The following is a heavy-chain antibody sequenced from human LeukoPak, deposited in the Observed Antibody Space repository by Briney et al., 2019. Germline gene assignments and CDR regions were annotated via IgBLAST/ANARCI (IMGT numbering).Heavy chain of an antibody. D-gene: IGHD6-6*01. V-gene: IGHV3-23*01. Sequence: SGGSLRLSCAASGFTFSSYAMSWVRQAPGKGLEWVSAIGGSGGSTYYADSVKGRFTISRDNSKNTLYLQMNSLRAEDTAVYYCAKDHGVPRFEYSSSSAANYFDYWGQGTLVTVSS. CDR2: IGGSGGST. CDR3: AKDHGVPRFEYSSSSAANYFDY. J-gene: IGHJ4*02. CDR1: GFTFSSYA.